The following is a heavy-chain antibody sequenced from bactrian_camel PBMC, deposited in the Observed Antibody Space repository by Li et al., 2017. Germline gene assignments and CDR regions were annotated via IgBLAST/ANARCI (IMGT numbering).Heavy chain of an antibody. Sequence: HVQLVESGGGSVQAGGSLRLTCAASGYTACMGWFRQAPGEEREGIAFDDDDGTRLYAESVKGRFAISKDMDKNTLYLQMSSLKPEDTAMYYCAAETHYCYIGADFSYYGQGTQVTVS. CDR1: GYTAC. CDR2: DDDDGTR. D-gene: IGHD3*01. CDR3: AAETHYCYIGADFSY. V-gene: IGHV3S53*01. J-gene: IGHJ6*01.